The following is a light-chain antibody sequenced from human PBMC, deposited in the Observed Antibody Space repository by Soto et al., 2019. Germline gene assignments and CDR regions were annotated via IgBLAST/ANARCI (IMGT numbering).Light chain of an antibody. Sequence: EIVMTQSPATLSVSPGERATLSCRASQSVNSNLAWYQQKPGQAPRLLIYRASTRATGIPARFSGSGSGTDFTLTISGLQSEDFAVYYCQQYNNWPRTFGQATKVEIK. J-gene: IGKJ1*01. V-gene: IGKV3-15*01. CDR1: QSVNSN. CDR2: RAS. CDR3: QQYNNWPRT.